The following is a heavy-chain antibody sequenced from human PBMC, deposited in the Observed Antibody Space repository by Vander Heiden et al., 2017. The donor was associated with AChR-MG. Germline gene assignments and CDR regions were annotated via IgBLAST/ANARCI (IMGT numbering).Heavy chain of an antibody. CDR3: TTGSNFDILTGSEDY. Sequence: EVHLVQSGGDLVEPGGSLRLSCAASGFTFRRAWMSWLRQVPGKGLEWVGRIKSEDAGGGAEADYAAPVKGRFTISRDGSRNILYLQMNSLRTEDTAIYYCTTGSNFDILTGSEDYWGQGTLVTVSS. D-gene: IGHD3-9*01. V-gene: IGHV3-15*01. CDR1: GFTFRRAW. J-gene: IGHJ4*02. CDR2: IKSEDAGGGAEA.